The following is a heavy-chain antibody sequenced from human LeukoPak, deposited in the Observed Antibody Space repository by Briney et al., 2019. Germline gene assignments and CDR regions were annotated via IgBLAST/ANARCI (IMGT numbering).Heavy chain of an antibody. J-gene: IGHJ4*02. V-gene: IGHV3-7*01. CDR2: INQGGET. CDR3: ARDKGGMVPFDH. CDR1: GFTFGTFW. D-gene: IGHD3-10*01. Sequence: GGSLRLSCAASGFTFGTFWASWVRQAPGKGLEWVANINQGGETDYADSVKGRFPIARDDSKNLLYLQMNSLRPEDTAMYFCARDKGGMVPFDHWGQGTLVTVSS.